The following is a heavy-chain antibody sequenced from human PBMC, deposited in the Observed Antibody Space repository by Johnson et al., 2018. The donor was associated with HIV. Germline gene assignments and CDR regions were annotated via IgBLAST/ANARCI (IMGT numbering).Heavy chain of an antibody. D-gene: IGHD6-19*01. CDR2: IQYDERDK. V-gene: IGHV3-30*02. CDR3: AKDRGSGWPDGFEV. Sequence: QVQLVESGGGVVQPGGSLRLSCVASGFTFSSYGMHWVRQAPGKGLEWGAFIQYDERDKYYADSVKGRFTISRDNSKNTLFLQMKSLRAEDTAVYYCAKDRGSGWPDGFEVWGQGAMVTVSS. CDR1: GFTFSSYG. J-gene: IGHJ3*01.